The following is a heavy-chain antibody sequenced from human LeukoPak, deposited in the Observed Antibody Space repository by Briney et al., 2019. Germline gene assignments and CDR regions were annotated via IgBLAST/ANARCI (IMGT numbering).Heavy chain of an antibody. CDR1: GGSISSYY. D-gene: IGHD3-10*01. CDR2: IYYGGST. CDR3: AVLSTYYYGSGSYTPGWFDP. V-gene: IGHV4-59*05. J-gene: IGHJ5*02. Sequence: PSETLSLTCTVSGGSISSYYWSWIRQPPWKGLEWIGSIYYGGSTYYNPPLKSRVTISVDTSKYQFSLKLSSVTAADTAVYYCAVLSTYYYGSGSYTPGWFDPWGQGTLVTVSS.